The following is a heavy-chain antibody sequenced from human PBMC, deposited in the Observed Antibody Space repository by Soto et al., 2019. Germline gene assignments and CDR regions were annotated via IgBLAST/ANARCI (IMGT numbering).Heavy chain of an antibody. CDR2: IWYDGNNQ. Sequence: QVQLVESGGGVVQPGTSLRLSCAASGFTFSSYGMHWVRQAPGKGLEWVAVIWYDGNNQHYADSVKGRFTISRDNSKNTRDRQMNSLRTEDTAVCYGARGIYGDSLGYWGQGTLVIVSS. D-gene: IGHD4-17*01. CDR1: GFTFSSYG. J-gene: IGHJ4*02. V-gene: IGHV3-33*01. CDR3: ARGIYGDSLGY.